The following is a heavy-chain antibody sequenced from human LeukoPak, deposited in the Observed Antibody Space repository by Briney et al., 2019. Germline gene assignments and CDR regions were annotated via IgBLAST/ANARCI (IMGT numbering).Heavy chain of an antibody. V-gene: IGHV3-7*01. CDR2: KKQDGSEK. J-gene: IGHJ3*02. Sequence: GVSLRLSCAASGFSFSTYWMSWVGHAPGKGLEWVANKKQDGSEKYYVASVQGRFAISRDNAKNSLSLQMNSLRAEDTAVYYCASDSFDIWGQGTMVTASS. CDR3: ASDSFDI. CDR1: GFSFSTYW.